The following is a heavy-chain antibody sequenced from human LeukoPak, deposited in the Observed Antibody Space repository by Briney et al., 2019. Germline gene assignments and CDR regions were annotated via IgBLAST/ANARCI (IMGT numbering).Heavy chain of an antibody. J-gene: IGHJ6*02. CDR2: IYTSGST. V-gene: IGHV4-4*07. Sequence: SETLSLTCTVSGGSISSYYWSWIRQPAGKGLEWIGRIYTSGSTNYNPSLKSRVTMSVDTSKNQFSLKLSSVTAADTAVYYCARDKWELPLSYYYGMDVWGQGTTVTVPS. CDR1: GGSISSYY. D-gene: IGHD1-26*01. CDR3: ARDKWELPLSYYYGMDV.